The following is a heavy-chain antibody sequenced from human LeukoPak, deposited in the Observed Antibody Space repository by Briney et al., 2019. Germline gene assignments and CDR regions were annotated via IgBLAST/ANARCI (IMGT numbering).Heavy chain of an antibody. J-gene: IGHJ3*02. D-gene: IGHD3-10*01. CDR2: ISAYNGDT. Sequence: ASVKVSCKASGYTFTSHNITWVRQAPGQGLEWMGWISAYNGDTNYAQKLQGRVTMTTDTSTSTAYMELRSLRFDDTAVYYCARDRSHDAFDIWGQGTMVTVSS. CDR1: GYTFTSHN. CDR3: ARDRSHDAFDI. V-gene: IGHV1-18*01.